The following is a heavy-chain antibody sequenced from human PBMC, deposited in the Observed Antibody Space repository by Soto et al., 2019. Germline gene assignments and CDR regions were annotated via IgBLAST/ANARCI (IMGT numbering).Heavy chain of an antibody. CDR2: MPENGGTI. V-gene: IGHV3-48*03. J-gene: IGHJ5*02. D-gene: IGHD2-15*01. CDR3: ARSGGRFRPLDT. CDR1: GFTFSNYE. Sequence: GGSLRLSCAASGFTFSNYEMNWIRQAPGKGLEGVAHMPENGGTIYYADPVKGRVAIPRHNANNLLYLQLDSLTPEHTALHYCARSGGRFRPLDTWGQGTLVTVSS.